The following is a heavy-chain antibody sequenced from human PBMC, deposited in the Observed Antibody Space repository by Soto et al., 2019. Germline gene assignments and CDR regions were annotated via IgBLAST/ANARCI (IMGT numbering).Heavy chain of an antibody. J-gene: IGHJ4*02. V-gene: IGHV3-9*01. D-gene: IGHD6-19*01. CDR3: AKAESSGWYYSLDY. CDR2: LSWNSATI. Sequence: EVQLVESGGGLVQPGKSLRLSCAASGFTFDDYAMHWVRQVPGKGLEWVSGLSWNSATIDYADSVKGGFTISRDNAKNSLHLQMNSLKPEDTAFYYCAKAESSGWYYSLDYWGQGTLVTVSS. CDR1: GFTFDDYA.